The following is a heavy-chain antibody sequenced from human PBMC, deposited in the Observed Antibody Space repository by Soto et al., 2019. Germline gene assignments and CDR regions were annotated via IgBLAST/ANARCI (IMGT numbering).Heavy chain of an antibody. J-gene: IGHJ4*02. CDR1: GGSFSGYY. CDR3: ARGSWTLFDY. V-gene: IGHV4-34*01. Sequence: QVQLQQWGAGLLKPSETLPLTCAVYGGSFSGYYWSWIRQPPGKGLEWIGEINHSGSTNYNPSLKSRVTISVDTSKNQFSLKLSSVTAADTAVYYCARGSWTLFDYWGQGTLVTVSS. CDR2: INHSGST. D-gene: IGHD6-13*01.